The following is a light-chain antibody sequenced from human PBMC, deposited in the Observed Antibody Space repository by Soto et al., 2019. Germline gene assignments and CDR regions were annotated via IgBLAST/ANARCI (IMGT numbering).Light chain of an antibody. J-gene: IGLJ1*01. V-gene: IGLV2-14*03. CDR3: SSYTSSSTYV. CDR1: SSDVGGYNY. Sequence: QSALTQPASVSGSPGQSITISCTGTSSDVGGYNYVSWYQQHPGKAPKLMIYDVSNRPSGVSNRFSGSKSGNTASLTISGLQAEDEADYYCSSYTSSSTYVFGRGPKLTVL. CDR2: DVS.